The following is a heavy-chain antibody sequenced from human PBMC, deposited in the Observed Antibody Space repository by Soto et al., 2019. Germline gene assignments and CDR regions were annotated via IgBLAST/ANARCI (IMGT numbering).Heavy chain of an antibody. CDR3: ARYDNSGSHGFDI. CDR1: GGSISSGGYY. CDR2: IYYSGST. D-gene: IGHD3-22*01. J-gene: IGHJ3*02. Sequence: QVQLQESGPGLVKPSQTLSLTCTVSGGSISSGGYYWSWIRQHPGKGLEWIGYIYYSGSTYYNPSLKSRVTISVETSKHQFSLKLRSVTAADTAVYYWARYDNSGSHGFDIWGQGTMVTVSS. V-gene: IGHV4-31*03.